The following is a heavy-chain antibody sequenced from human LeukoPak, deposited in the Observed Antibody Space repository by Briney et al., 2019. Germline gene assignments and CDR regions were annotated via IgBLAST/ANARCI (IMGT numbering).Heavy chain of an antibody. CDR3: VRDRGYSSFDY. J-gene: IGHJ4*02. CDR1: GFTLNRFA. D-gene: IGHD6-19*01. V-gene: IGHV3-30*07. CDR2: ISYDGGKK. Sequence: GGSLRLSCTASGFTLNRFAMHWVRQAPGKGLEWVALISYDGGKKWYADSVKGRFSISRDNSKNTLSLQMNSLRAEDTALYYCVRDRGYSSFDYWGQGTLVTVSS.